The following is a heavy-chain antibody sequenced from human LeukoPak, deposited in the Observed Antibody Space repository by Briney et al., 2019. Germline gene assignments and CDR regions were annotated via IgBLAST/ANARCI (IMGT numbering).Heavy chain of an antibody. D-gene: IGHD4-23*01. J-gene: IGHJ4*02. CDR3: ARSVDGGNSPFDY. Sequence: KPSDTLSLTCAVSGYSISSSNWWGCSRQPPGKGLEWIGYIYYSGSTYYNPSLKSRVTMSVDTSKNQFSLKLSSVTAVDTAVYYCARSVDGGNSPFDYWGQGTLVTVSS. V-gene: IGHV4-28*01. CDR1: GYSISSSNW. CDR2: IYYSGST.